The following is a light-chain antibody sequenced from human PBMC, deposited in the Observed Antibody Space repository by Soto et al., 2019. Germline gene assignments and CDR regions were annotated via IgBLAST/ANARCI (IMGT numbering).Light chain of an antibody. Sequence: EIVLTQSPGTLSLSPGERVTLSCRASQRFGSSNLAWYQQKPGQAPRLLIYDASNRATGIPARFSGSGSGTDFTLTISSLEPEDFAVYYCQQRSNWPTFGQGTRLEIK. CDR1: QRFGSSN. J-gene: IGKJ5*01. V-gene: IGKV3-11*01. CDR2: DAS. CDR3: QQRSNWPT.